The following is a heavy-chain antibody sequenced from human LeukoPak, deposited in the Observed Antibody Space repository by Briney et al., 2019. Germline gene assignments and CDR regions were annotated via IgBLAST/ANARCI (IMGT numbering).Heavy chain of an antibody. CDR2: ISSSTTYI. D-gene: IGHD3-10*01. V-gene: IGHV3-21*01. Sequence: GGSLRLSCAASGFTFSTYSMNWVRQAPGKGLEWVSSISSSTTYIYYADSVKGRFTISKDNAKNSLYLQMNSLRAEDTAVYYCARDWGTNYYGSGSSFDYWGQGTLVTVSS. CDR1: GFTFSTYS. J-gene: IGHJ4*02. CDR3: ARDWGTNYYGSGSSFDY.